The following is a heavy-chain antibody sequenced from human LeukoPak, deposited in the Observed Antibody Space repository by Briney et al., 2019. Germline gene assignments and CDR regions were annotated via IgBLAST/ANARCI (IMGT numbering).Heavy chain of an antibody. CDR2: ISGSGGNT. CDR3: ARGGILYGMDV. J-gene: IGHJ6*02. V-gene: IGHV3-23*01. Sequence: PGGSLRLSCAASRFTFSAYSMTWVRQAPGKGLEWVSAISGSGGNTYYADSVKGRFTISRDNSKNTLYLQMNSLRAEDTAAYYCARGGILYGMDVGGQGTTVTVSS. D-gene: IGHD6-13*01. CDR1: RFTFSAYS.